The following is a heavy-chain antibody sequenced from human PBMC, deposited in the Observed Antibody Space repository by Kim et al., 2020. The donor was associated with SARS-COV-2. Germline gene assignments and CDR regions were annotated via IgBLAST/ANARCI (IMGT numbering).Heavy chain of an antibody. J-gene: IGHJ6*02. CDR2: INPNSGGT. CDR3: ARDRMAIAVAGSPFGPMDV. V-gene: IGHV1-2*02. D-gene: IGHD6-19*01. CDR1: GYTFTGYY. Sequence: ASVKVSCKASGYTFTGYYIHWVRQAPGQGLEWMGWINPNSGGTNYAQKFQGRVTMTRDTSISTAYMELSRLTSDDTAVYYCARDRMAIAVAGSPFGPMDVWGQGTTVTVSS.